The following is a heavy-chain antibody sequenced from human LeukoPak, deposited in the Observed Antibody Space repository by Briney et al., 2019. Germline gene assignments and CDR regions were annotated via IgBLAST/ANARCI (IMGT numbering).Heavy chain of an antibody. V-gene: IGHV1-24*01. CDR3: ATPRYYDFWSGYLNAFDI. CDR2: FDPEDGET. D-gene: IGHD3-3*01. CDR1: GYTLTELS. Sequence: ASVKVSCKVSGYTLTELSMHWVRQAPGKGLEWMGGFDPEDGETIYAQKFQGRVTMTEDTSTHTAYMELSSLRSEDTAVYYCATPRYYDFWSGYLNAFDIWGQGTMVTVSS. J-gene: IGHJ3*02.